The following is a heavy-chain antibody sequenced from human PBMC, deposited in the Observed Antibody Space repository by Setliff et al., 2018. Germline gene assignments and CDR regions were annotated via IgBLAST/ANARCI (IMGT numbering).Heavy chain of an antibody. CDR2: INEDGSVT. Sequence: GGSLRLSCAASGFTFNCCWMRWVRQAPGKGLEWVANINEDGSVTSYVDSVKGRFIISRDNAKNSLFLEMDSLRGEDTAVYYCARGCSGGSCPGALDFWGQGTMVTGS. CDR1: GFTFNCCW. J-gene: IGHJ3*01. CDR3: ARGCSGGSCPGALDF. V-gene: IGHV3-7*01. D-gene: IGHD2-15*01.